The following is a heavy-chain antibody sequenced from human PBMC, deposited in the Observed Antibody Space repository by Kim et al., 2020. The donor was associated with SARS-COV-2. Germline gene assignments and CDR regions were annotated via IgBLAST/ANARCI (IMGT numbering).Heavy chain of an antibody. CDR1: GGSISSGGYY. V-gene: IGHV4-31*03. Sequence: SETLSLTCTVSGGSISSGGYYWNWIRQHPGKGLEWIGYIDYSRSTYYNPALKSRVTISVDTSKNQFSLKLRSVTAADTAVYYCARGDSSFWSGHSGDWFDPWGQGTLVTVSS. D-gene: IGHD3-3*01. CDR3: ARGDSSFWSGHSGDWFDP. J-gene: IGHJ5*02. CDR2: IDYSRST.